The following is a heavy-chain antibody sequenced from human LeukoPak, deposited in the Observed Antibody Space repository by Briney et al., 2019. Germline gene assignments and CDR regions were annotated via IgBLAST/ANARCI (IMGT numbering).Heavy chain of an antibody. D-gene: IGHD2-2*01. CDR1: GYIFTSYT. Sequence: ASVKVSCKASGYIFTSYTMHWVRQAPGQRLEWMGWINAGNGNTKYSQKFQDRVTVTRDTSASTAYMELSSLTSEDTAVYYCARPYCSNTSCPGRYWGQGTLVTVSS. CDR2: INAGNGNT. CDR3: ARPYCSNTSCPGRY. V-gene: IGHV1-3*01. J-gene: IGHJ4*02.